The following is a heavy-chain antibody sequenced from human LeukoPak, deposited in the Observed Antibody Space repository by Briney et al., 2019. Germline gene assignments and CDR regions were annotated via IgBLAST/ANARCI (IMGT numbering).Heavy chain of an antibody. D-gene: IGHD1-1*01. CDR3: ARLTGISYGKYYFDF. CDR2: LTGANDYI. Sequence: PGGSLRLSCAASGFSFSTFAMEWVRQAPGKGLEWVASLTGANDYIYHADSVKGRFTISRDNAKNSLFLQMDSLRPEDTAVYYCARLTGISYGKYYFDFWGRGTLVTVSS. CDR1: GFSFSTFA. J-gene: IGHJ4*02. V-gene: IGHV3-21*01.